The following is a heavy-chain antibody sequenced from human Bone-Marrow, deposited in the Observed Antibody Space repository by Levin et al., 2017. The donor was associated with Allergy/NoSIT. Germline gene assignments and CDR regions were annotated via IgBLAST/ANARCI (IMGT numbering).Heavy chain of an antibody. J-gene: IGHJ4*02. V-gene: IGHV3-48*01. CDR1: GFNFSGYS. CDR2: IFASSDTI. CDR3: AREGAGFDH. Sequence: GESLKISCVASGFNFSGYSMNWVRQTPGRGLEWISEIFASSDTIYYADAVKGRFSISRDNAKNSVYLQMNSLRAEDTALYYCAREGAGFDHWGQGTLVTVSS.